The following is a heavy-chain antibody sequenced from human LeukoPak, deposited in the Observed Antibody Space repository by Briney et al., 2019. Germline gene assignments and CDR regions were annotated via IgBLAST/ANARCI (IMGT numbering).Heavy chain of an antibody. D-gene: IGHD5-24*01. Sequence: PGGSLRLSCAASGSTFSSYAMSWVRQAPGKGLEWVSVISGSGGSTYYADSVKGRFTISRDNSKNTLYLQMNSLRPEDTAVYYCARSPQDGYNYGDYWGQGTLVTVSS. CDR3: ARSPQDGYNYGDY. CDR1: GSTFSSYA. CDR2: ISGSGGST. J-gene: IGHJ4*02. V-gene: IGHV3-23*01.